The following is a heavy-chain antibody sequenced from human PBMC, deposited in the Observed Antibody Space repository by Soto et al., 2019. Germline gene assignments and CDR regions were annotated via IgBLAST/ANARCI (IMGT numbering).Heavy chain of an antibody. CDR1: GYTFTSYG. V-gene: IGHV1-18*01. J-gene: IGHJ4*02. CDR2: ISAYNGNT. CDR3: ARDRGYYGSGSYFDY. D-gene: IGHD3-10*01. Sequence: QVQLVQSGAEVKKPGASVKVSCKASGYTFTSYGITWVRQAPGQGLEWMGWISAYNGNTNYAQKLQGRVTMTTDTSTSTAYRELRSLRSDDTAVYYCARDRGYYGSGSYFDYWGQGTLVTVSS.